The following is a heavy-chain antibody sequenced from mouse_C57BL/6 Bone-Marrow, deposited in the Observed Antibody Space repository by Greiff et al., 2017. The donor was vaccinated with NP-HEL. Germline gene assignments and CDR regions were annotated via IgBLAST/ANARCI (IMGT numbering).Heavy chain of an antibody. CDR3: ARPTMVTTGAMDY. CDR2: ISDGGSYT. D-gene: IGHD2-2*01. CDR1: GFTFSSYA. V-gene: IGHV5-4*03. J-gene: IGHJ4*01. Sequence: EVKVVESGGGLVKPGGSLKLSCAASGFTFSSYAMSWVRQTPEKRLEWVATISDGGSYTYYPDNVKGRFTISRDNAKNNLYLQMSHLKSEDTAMYYCARPTMVTTGAMDYWGQGTSVTVSS.